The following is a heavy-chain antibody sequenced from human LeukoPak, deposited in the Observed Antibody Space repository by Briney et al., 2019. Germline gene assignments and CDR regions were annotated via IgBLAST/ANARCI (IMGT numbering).Heavy chain of an antibody. CDR1: GFTFSYYD. CDR3: ARYTSSWNYYFDY. Sequence: PGGSLRLSCAASGFTFSYYDMNWVHQAPGKGLEWISYISSSGNTIYYTVSVKGRFTISRDNDQNSLYLQMNGLRAEDTAVYYCARYTSSWNYYFDYWGQGTLVTVSS. D-gene: IGHD6-13*01. V-gene: IGHV3-48*03. CDR2: ISSSGNTI. J-gene: IGHJ4*02.